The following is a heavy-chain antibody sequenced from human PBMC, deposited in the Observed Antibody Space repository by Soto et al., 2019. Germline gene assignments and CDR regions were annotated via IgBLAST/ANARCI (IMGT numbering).Heavy chain of an antibody. V-gene: IGHV4-59*01. CDR3: ARARITMVREVIKYNMDV. Sequence: SETLSHTCTVSGGSISSYYWSWIRRPPGKGLEWIGYIYNSGSTHSNPSLQSRVTISVDTSKNQFSLKLSSVTAADTGIYYCARARITMVREVIKYNMDVWGQGTTVTVCS. CDR1: GGSISSYY. CDR2: IYNSGST. D-gene: IGHD3-10*01. J-gene: IGHJ6*02.